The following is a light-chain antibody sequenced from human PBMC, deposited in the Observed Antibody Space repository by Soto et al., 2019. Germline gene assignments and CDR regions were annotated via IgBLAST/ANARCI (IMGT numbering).Light chain of an antibody. V-gene: IGKV3-20*01. J-gene: IGKJ2*01. CDR3: HLDDDSPAIT. CDR1: HIFSSSR. Sequence: VLTQSPGTLSLSPGEGATLSCRASHIFSSSRLAWYQQRPGQAPRLLIYSASTRATGVPERFSGGGSGPDFPLAISRLEPEDFAVYYCHLDDDSPAITFGQGTKLEIK. CDR2: SAS.